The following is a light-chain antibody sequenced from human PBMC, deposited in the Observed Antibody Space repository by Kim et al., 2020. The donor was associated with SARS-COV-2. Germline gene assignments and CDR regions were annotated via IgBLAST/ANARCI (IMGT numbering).Light chain of an antibody. CDR2: KTS. J-gene: IGKJ4*01. CDR1: QNINSW. CDR3: QQYYSYPLT. V-gene: IGKV1-5*03. Sequence: ASVGDRVTITCRASQNINSWLAWYQQKPGKAPKLLIYKTSYLQSGVPSRFSGSESGTEFTLTISSLQPDDFATFYCQQYYSYPLTFGGGTKVDIK.